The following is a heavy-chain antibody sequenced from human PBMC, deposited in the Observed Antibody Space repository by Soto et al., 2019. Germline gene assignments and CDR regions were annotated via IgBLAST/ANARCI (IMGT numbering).Heavy chain of an antibody. J-gene: IGHJ4*02. CDR2: IDWDDEK. Sequence: SVPTLVNPTQTLTLTCTFSGFALSTSGMRVSWSRQPPGKALEWLARIDWDDEKFYSTSLKTRLTIPTDTSKNQVVLTMTNMDPVDTATYYCARTSSGSFYFDYWGQGTLVTVSS. V-gene: IGHV2-70*04. D-gene: IGHD3-22*01. CDR3: ARTSSGSFYFDY. CDR1: GFALSTSGMR.